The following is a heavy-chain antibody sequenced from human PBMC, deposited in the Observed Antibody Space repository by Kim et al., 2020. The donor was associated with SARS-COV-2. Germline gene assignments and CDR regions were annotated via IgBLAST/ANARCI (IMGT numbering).Heavy chain of an antibody. CDR1: GFTFSNQA. CDR3: SQALGLAAKF. J-gene: IGHJ4*02. D-gene: IGHD5-12*01. Sequence: GGSLRLSCAASGFTFSNQAMTWVRQASGKGLEWVSGVSGAGKTTDTADSVTGRFTISRDSSNTTLTLQMQKLRVEDTDADYCSQALGLAAKFWGWGTL. CDR2: VSGAGKTT. V-gene: IGHV3-23*03.